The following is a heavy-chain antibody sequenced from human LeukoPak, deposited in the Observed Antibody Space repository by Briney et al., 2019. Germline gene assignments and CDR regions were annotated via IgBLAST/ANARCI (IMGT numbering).Heavy chain of an antibody. J-gene: IGHJ4*02. V-gene: IGHV1-24*01. CDR2: FDPEDGET. CDR3: ARGYINYYDSSGYFDY. CDR1: GGTFSSYA. Sequence: ASVKVSCKASGGTFSSYAISWVRQAPGKGLEWMGGFDPEDGETIYAQKFQGRVTMTEDTSTDTAYMELSSLRSEDTAVYYCARGYINYYDSSGYFDYWGQGTLVTVSS. D-gene: IGHD3-22*01.